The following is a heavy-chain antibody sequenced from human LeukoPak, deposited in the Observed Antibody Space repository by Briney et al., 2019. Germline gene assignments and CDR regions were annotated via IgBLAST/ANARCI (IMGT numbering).Heavy chain of an antibody. CDR2: INPSGDST. CDR3: ARGTFDYYYMDV. V-gene: IGHV1-46*01. CDR1: GYTFTNYY. J-gene: IGHJ6*03. Sequence: ASVKVSCKASGYTFTNYYLHWVRQAPGQGLEWIGVINPSGDSTTYAQKFQGRVTMTRDMSTNTVYMELSSLRSEDTAVYYCARGTFDYYYMDVWGKGTTVTVSS.